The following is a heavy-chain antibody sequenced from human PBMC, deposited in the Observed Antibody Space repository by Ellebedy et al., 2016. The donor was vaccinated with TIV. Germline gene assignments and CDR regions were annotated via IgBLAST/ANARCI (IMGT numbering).Heavy chain of an antibody. CDR3: ARDHVGDGYNRAFDI. Sequence: GESLKTSCAASGFPFTTYAMHWVRQAPGKGLEWVAVISYDGSNKYYADSVKGRFPISRDNSKNTLYLQMNSLRAEDTAVYYCARDHVGDGYNRAFDIWGQGTMVTVSS. V-gene: IGHV3-30*17. J-gene: IGHJ3*02. D-gene: IGHD5-24*01. CDR1: GFPFTTYA. CDR2: ISYDGSNK.